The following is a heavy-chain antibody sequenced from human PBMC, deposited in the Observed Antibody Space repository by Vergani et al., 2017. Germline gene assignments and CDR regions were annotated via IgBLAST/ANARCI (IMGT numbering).Heavy chain of an antibody. CDR3: ARGDGENIDY. CDR2: ISSSSSYI. CDR1: GFTFSSYS. Sequence: EVQLVESGGGLVKPGGSLRLSCAASGFTFSSYSMNWVRQAPGKGLEWVSSISSSSSYIYYADSVKGRFTISRDNAKNTLYLQMNSLRAEDTAVYYCARGDGENIDYWGQGTLVTVSS. J-gene: IGHJ4*02. V-gene: IGHV3-21*01. D-gene: IGHD3-3*01.